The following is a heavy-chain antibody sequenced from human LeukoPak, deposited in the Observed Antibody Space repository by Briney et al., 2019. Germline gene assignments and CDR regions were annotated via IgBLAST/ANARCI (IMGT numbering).Heavy chain of an antibody. CDR2: INHSGST. J-gene: IGHJ6*02. V-gene: IGHV4-34*01. D-gene: IGHD1-1*01. Sequence: GSLRLSCAASGFTFTDHYMSWIRQPPGKGLEWIGEINHSGSTNYNPSLKSRVTISVDTSKNQFSLKLSSVTAADTAVYYCARAQVQLERLGYYYYGMDVWGQGTTVTVSS. CDR3: ARAQVQLERLGYYYYGMDV. CDR1: GFTFTDHY.